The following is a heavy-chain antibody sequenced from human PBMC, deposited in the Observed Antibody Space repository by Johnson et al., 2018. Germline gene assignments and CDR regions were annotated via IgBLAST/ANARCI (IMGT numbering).Heavy chain of an antibody. Sequence: QLLESGGGVVQPGRSLRLSCAASGFTFSNYGMHWVRQAPGKGLEWVAVIWYDGSDKYYGDSVKGRFTISRDNSKNTLYLQMNSLRAEDTAVYYCARDRPTMIVVITAGGDAFDIWGQGTMVTVSS. CDR2: IWYDGSDK. CDR3: ARDRPTMIVVITAGGDAFDI. J-gene: IGHJ3*02. D-gene: IGHD3-22*01. V-gene: IGHV3-33*01. CDR1: GFTFSNYG.